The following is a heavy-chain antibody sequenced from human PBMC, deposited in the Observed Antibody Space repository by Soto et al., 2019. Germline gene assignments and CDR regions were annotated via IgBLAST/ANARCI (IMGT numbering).Heavy chain of an antibody. CDR2: TYYRSKWYN. D-gene: IGHD2-2*01. Sequence: SQTLSLTCAISGDSVSSNSAAWNWIRQSPSRGLEWLGRTYYRSKWYNDYAVSVKSRITINPDTSKNQFSLQLNSVTPEDTAVYYCAREARYCSSTSCYQAAFDIWGQGTMVTVS. J-gene: IGHJ3*02. CDR3: AREARYCSSTSCYQAAFDI. V-gene: IGHV6-1*01. CDR1: GDSVSSNSAA.